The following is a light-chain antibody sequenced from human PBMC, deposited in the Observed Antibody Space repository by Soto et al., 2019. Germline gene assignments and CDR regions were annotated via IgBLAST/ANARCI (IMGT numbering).Light chain of an antibody. Sequence: DIQMTQSPPSLSASVGDRVTITCRASQDIRNFAAWYQQKPGKAPKLLIYAASTLQSGVPSRFSGSGSGTDFTLTINILQPEDVATYACQKYSSVPVFGPGTKV. CDR3: QKYSSVPV. CDR1: QDIRNF. J-gene: IGKJ3*01. V-gene: IGKV1-27*01. CDR2: AAS.